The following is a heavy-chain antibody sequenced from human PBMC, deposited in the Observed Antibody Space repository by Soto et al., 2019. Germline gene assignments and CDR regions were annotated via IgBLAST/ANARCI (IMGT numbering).Heavy chain of an antibody. CDR3: AKARGIVVVPAAPGFVDY. V-gene: IGHV3-23*01. CDR1: GFTFSSYA. CDR2: ISGSGGST. D-gene: IGHD2-2*01. Sequence: GGSLRLSCAASGFTFSSYAMSWVRQAPGKGLEWVSAISGSGGSTYYADSVKGRFTISRDNSKNTLYLQMNSRRAEDTAVYYCAKARGIVVVPAAPGFVDYWGQGTQVTVSS. J-gene: IGHJ4*02.